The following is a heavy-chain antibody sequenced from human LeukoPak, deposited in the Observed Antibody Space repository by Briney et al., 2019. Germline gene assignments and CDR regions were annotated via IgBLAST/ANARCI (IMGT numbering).Heavy chain of an antibody. CDR2: FDPEDGET. CDR3: ATVFRGYYSTDY. D-gene: IGHD3-22*01. Sequence: ASVKVSCKVSGYTLTELSMHWVRQAPGKGLEWMGGFDPEDGETIYAQKFQGRVTMTEDTSTDTAYMELSSLRSEDTAVYYYATVFRGYYSTDYWGQGTLVTVSS. V-gene: IGHV1-24*01. CDR1: GYTLTELS. J-gene: IGHJ4*01.